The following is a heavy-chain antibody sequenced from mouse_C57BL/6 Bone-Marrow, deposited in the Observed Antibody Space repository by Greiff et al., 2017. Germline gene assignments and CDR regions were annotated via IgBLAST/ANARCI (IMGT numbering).Heavy chain of an antibody. Sequence: QVTLKESGPGILQPSQTLSLTCSFSGFSLSTFGLGVGWIRQPSGKGLEWLAHIWWVDDNYYNPALKSRLTISKDTSKNQVFLKIANVDTADTATYYCARIRADGYDVFWYFDVWGTGTTVTVSS. D-gene: IGHD2-2*01. V-gene: IGHV8-8*01. CDR1: GFSLSTFGLG. CDR3: ARIRADGYDVFWYFDV. CDR2: IWWVDDN. J-gene: IGHJ1*03.